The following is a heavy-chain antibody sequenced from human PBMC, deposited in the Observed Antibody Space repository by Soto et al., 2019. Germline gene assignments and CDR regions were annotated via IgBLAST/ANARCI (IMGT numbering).Heavy chain of an antibody. V-gene: IGHV4-59*08. D-gene: IGHD2-2*01. CDR3: AGRDCSGTTFYYLYYYYMDV. Sequence: QVQLQESGPGLVRPSETLSLTCTVSGGSFSSYYWTWIRQSPGKGLEWIGYIYYSGSTDYDPSLRGRLAISIDTSKTQFALRLNSMTAADTAVYYCAGRDCSGTTFYYLYYYYMDVWGKGTTVTVSS. CDR2: IYYSGST. CDR1: GGSFSSYY. J-gene: IGHJ6*03.